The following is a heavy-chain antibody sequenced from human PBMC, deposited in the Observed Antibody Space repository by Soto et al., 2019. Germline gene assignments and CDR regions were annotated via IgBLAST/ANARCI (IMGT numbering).Heavy chain of an antibody. CDR3: ARDQYYFDSSGYYDF. CDR1: GYTFVSYG. V-gene: IGHV1-18*04. Sequence: QIQLVQSGAEVKKPGASVRVSCETSGYTFVSYGISWVRQAPGQGLEWMGRISPYKGNTNYAEKFKDRVTLTTDTSTDTAFLDLRSLTSDDTAVYFCARDQYYFDSSGYYDFWGQGTLVTVSS. CDR2: ISPYKGNT. D-gene: IGHD3-22*01. J-gene: IGHJ4*02.